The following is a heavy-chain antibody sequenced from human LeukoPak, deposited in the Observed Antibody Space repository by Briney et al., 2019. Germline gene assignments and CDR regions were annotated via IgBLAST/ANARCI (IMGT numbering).Heavy chain of an antibody. CDR1: GASITSQF. V-gene: IGHV4-4*07. J-gene: IGHJ5*02. CDR3: MSALGT. Sequence: SETLSLTCTVSGASITSQFWNWIRQPAGEGLEFVGLISASGAINFNPSLKSRVTMSIDTSKNQFSLKLTSITAAAAAVYYCMSALGTWGQGTMVTVSS. CDR2: ISASGAI.